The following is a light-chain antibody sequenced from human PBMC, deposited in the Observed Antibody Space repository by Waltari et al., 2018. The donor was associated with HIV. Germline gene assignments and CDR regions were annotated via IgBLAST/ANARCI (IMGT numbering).Light chain of an antibody. CDR2: GAN. J-gene: IGLJ1*01. CDR1: SLRSFF. V-gene: IGLV3-19*01. CDR3: HSRDTNSDHYV. Sequence: SSELTQDPVVSVALGQTINITCQGDSLRSFFVNWYQQRPGQAPVLVVYGANRRPSCIPDLFSASNSGNTSSLIISDSQAVDEADYYCHSRDTNSDHYVFGGGTRVIV.